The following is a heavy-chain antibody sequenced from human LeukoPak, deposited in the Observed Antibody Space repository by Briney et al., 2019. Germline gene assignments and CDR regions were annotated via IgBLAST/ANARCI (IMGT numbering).Heavy chain of an antibody. Sequence: GGSLRLSCAASGFTFSNAWMSWVRQAPGKGLEWVGCIKSKTDGGTTDYAAPVKGRFTIPRDDSKNTLYLQMNSLKTEDTAVYYCTTDLFADMAFDIWGQGTMVTVSS. CDR3: TTDLFADMAFDI. D-gene: IGHD2-15*01. CDR1: GFTFSNAW. J-gene: IGHJ3*02. V-gene: IGHV3-15*01. CDR2: IKSKTDGGTT.